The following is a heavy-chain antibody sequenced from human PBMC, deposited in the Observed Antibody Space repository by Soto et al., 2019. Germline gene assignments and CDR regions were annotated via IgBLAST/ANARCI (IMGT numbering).Heavy chain of an antibody. CDR3: ARDPPITGSLRGTPLMAV. V-gene: IGHV1-18*04. CDR2: ISAYSGNT. CDR1: GYSFSSYG. D-gene: IGHD1-20*01. J-gene: IGHJ6*02. Sequence: ASVKVSCKGLGYSFSSYGISWVRQAPGQGLEWMGWISAYSGNTNYVQKFQGRVAMTTDTSTGTAYLDLRSLKSDDTAVYYCARDPPITGSLRGTPLMAVWGQGTTVTVSS.